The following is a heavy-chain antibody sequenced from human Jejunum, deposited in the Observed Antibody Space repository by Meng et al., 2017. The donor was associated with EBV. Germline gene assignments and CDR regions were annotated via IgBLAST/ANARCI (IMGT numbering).Heavy chain of an antibody. CDR3: AREGLVGDLRYFDL. CDR1: EYTFAGYY. V-gene: IGHV1-2*06. D-gene: IGHD3-16*01. Sequence: QAKLVPSWAEVKKPGASVTVSGQASEYTFAGYYMHWVRQAPGQGLEWMGRINPNSGGANYAQKFQGRVTMTRDTSISTAYMELSRLRSDDTAVYYCAREGLVGDLRYFDLWGRGTLVTVSS. CDR2: INPNSGGA. J-gene: IGHJ2*01.